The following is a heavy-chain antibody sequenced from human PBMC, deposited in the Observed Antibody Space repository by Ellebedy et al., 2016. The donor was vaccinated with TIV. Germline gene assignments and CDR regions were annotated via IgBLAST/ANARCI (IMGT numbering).Heavy chain of an antibody. CDR2: ISGSGGST. V-gene: IGHV3-23*01. D-gene: IGHD6-19*01. J-gene: IGHJ4*02. CDR3: AKDQLVKGSGSHADY. Sequence: GESLKISXAASGFTFSSYAMSWVRQAPGKGLEWVSAISGSGGSTYYADSVKGRFTISRDNSKNTLYLQMNSLRAEDTAVYYCAKDQLVKGSGSHADYWGQGTLVTVSS. CDR1: GFTFSSYA.